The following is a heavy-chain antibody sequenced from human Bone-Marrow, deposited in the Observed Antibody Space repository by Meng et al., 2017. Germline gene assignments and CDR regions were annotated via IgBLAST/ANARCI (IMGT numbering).Heavy chain of an antibody. CDR2: IKQDGSEK. V-gene: IGHV3-7*01. CDR1: GFTFSSYW. Sequence: GGSLRLCCAASGFTFSSYWMSWVRQAPGKGLEWVANIKQDGSEKYYVDSVKGRFTISRDNAKNSLYLQMNSLRAEDTAVYYCARGNEYYYDSSGYYRPNDAFDIWGQGTMVTVSS. CDR3: ARGNEYYYDSSGYYRPNDAFDI. J-gene: IGHJ3*02. D-gene: IGHD3-22*01.